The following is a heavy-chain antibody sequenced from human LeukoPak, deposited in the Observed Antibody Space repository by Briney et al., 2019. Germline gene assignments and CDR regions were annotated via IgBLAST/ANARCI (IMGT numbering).Heavy chain of an antibody. Sequence: ASVKVSCKASGYTFTSYGISWVRQAPGQGLEWMGWISAYNGNTNYAQKLQGRVTMTTDTSTSTAYMELRSLRSDDTAVYYCAGDTAMGIDYYYYGMDVWGQGTTVTVSS. CDR3: AGDTAMGIDYYYYGMDV. J-gene: IGHJ6*02. CDR1: GYTFTSYG. CDR2: ISAYNGNT. V-gene: IGHV1-18*01. D-gene: IGHD5-18*01.